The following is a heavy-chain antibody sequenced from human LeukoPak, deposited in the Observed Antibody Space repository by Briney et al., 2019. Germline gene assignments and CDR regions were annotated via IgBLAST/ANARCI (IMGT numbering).Heavy chain of an antibody. V-gene: IGHV3-30*04. D-gene: IGHD6-6*01. CDR3: AGPRDSSSSVFGVGAFDI. CDR1: GFTFSSYA. CDR2: ISYDGSNK. J-gene: IGHJ3*02. Sequence: GRSLRLSCAASGFTFSSYAMHWVRQAPGKGLEWVAVISYDGSNKYYADSVKGRFTISRDNSKNTLYLQMNSLRAEDTAVYYCAGPRDSSSSVFGVGAFDIWGQGTMVTVSS.